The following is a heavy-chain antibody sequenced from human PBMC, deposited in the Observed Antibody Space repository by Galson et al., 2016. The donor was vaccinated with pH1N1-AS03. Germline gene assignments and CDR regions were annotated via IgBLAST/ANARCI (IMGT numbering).Heavy chain of an antibody. CDR3: AREGIVAQFMEWYLFY. J-gene: IGHJ4*02. CDR2: INTNTGDT. Sequence: SVKVSCKASGYRFKDYAINWVRQAPGQGPEWMGWINTNTGDTKLAQGFAGRFVFSLDASVSTAYLQITSLKAEDTAIYYGAREGIVAQFMEWYLFYWGQGTQLTVSS. V-gene: IGHV7-4-1*02. CDR1: GYRFKDYA. D-gene: IGHD3-3*01.